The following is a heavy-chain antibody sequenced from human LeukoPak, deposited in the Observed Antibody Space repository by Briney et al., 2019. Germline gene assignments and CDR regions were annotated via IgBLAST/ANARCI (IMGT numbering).Heavy chain of an antibody. CDR1: GFTFNNFA. J-gene: IGHJ4*02. Sequence: GGSLRLSCSTSGFTFNNFAMSWVRQAPGKGLEWVSATSGSGGSTYYADSVKGRFTISRDNSKNTLYLQMNSLRADDTALYYCAKRGSYDFWSGCYYDYWGRRTPVTVSS. V-gene: IGHV3-23*01. CDR2: TSGSGGST. CDR3: AKRGSYDFWSGCYYDY. D-gene: IGHD3-3*01.